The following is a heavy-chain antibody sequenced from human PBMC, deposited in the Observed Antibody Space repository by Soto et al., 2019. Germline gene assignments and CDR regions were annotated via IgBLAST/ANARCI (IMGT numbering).Heavy chain of an antibody. CDR3: ARGHWGFDV. CDR2: STNKATNHIT. D-gene: IGHD3-16*01. Sequence: EVQLVESGGGLVQPGGSLRLSCAASGFILSDHYMDWVRQAPGKGLEWVGRSTNKATNHITVYVASLRGRFTISRDESGNSFFLQMNSLRTEDTAVYYCARGHWGFDVWGQGTLVTVSS. J-gene: IGHJ4*02. V-gene: IGHV3-72*01. CDR1: GFILSDHY.